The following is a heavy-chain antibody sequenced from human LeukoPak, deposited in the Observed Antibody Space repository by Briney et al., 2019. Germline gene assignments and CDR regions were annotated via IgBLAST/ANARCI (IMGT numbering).Heavy chain of an antibody. CDR2: TYYRAKWYN. J-gene: IGHJ3*02. CDR1: GDSVSNNSAA. V-gene: IGHV6-1*01. Sequence: SQTLSLTCDISGDSVSNNSAAWNWIRQSPARGLQWLGRTYYRAKWYNDYAVSVKSRIIINPDTSKNQFSLQLNSVTPEDTAVYYCTREFERQLAYDAFDIWGQGTMVTVSS. CDR3: TREFERQLAYDAFDI. D-gene: IGHD6-13*01.